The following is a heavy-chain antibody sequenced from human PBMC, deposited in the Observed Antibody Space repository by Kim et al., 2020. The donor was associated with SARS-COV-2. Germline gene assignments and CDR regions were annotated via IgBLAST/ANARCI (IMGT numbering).Heavy chain of an antibody. D-gene: IGHD2-21*02. V-gene: IGHV3-23*01. CDR1: GFTFSNYA. CDR2: ISGGGGSI. J-gene: IGHJ5*02. Sequence: GGSLRLSCAASGFTFSNYAMSWVRQAPGKGLEWVSIISGGGGSINYADSVKGRFAISRDNSKSTLYLQMSGLRADDMAMYYCAKGRGAYCDSDCYSRVNDHWGRGTLVTVSS. CDR3: AKGRGAYCDSDCYSRVNDH.